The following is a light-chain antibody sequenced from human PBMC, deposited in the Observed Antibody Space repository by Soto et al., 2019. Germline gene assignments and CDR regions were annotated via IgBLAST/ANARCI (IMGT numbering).Light chain of an antibody. J-gene: IGKJ2*01. CDR3: QQYYNTPSYT. V-gene: IGKV4-1*01. CDR1: QSVLYSSNNKNY. CDR2: WAS. Sequence: DIVMTQSPDSLAVSLGERATINCKSSQSVLYSSNNKNYLAWYQQKPGQPPKLLIYWASTRESGVPDRFSGSGSGTDFPLTISSLQAEDVAVYYCQQYYNTPSYTFGQGTKLEI.